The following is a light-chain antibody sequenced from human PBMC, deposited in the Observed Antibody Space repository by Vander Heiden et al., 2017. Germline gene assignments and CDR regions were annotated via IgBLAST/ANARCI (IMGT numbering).Light chain of an antibody. CDR1: SNNVGGYTS. CDR2: GDS. V-gene: IGLV2-11*01. J-gene: IGLJ2*01. Sequence: QSALTHPRAVAACPGQSVTISCTGPSNNVGGYTSVSWYQQHPGKVPKLIIYGDSKPPSGVPDCFSGSKSGTTASLTISGLQADDEADYYCCSYAGSYISIFGGGTKLTVL. CDR3: CSYAGSYISI.